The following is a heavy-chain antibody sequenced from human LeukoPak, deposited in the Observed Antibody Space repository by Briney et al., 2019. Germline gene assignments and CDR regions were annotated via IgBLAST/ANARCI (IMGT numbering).Heavy chain of an antibody. D-gene: IGHD2-2*01. Sequence: GASVKVSCKASAGTFSSYAISWVRQAPGQGLEWMGGIIPIFGTANYAQKFQGRVTITTDESTSTAYMELSSLRSEDTAVYYCARIGDCSSTSCPPGPWGQGTLVTVSS. CDR1: AGTFSSYA. CDR2: IIPIFGTA. V-gene: IGHV1-69*05. J-gene: IGHJ5*02. CDR3: ARIGDCSSTSCPPGP.